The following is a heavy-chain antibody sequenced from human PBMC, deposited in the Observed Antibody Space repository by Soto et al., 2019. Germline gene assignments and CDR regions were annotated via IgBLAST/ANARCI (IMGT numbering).Heavy chain of an antibody. V-gene: IGHV1-69*12. J-gene: IGHJ5*02. CDR3: ATAYGYFLWGFDP. CDR2: ITPMFGTA. D-gene: IGHD4-17*01. CDR1: GGTFPSYS. Sequence: QVQLVQSGAEVKKPGSSVKVSCKASGGTFPSYSVNWVRQAPGQGLGWMGGITPMFGTAEYSKRFQGRVTISADESTSTGYVELSSPRPEDAAVYYCATAYGYFLWGFDPWGQGTLVTVSS.